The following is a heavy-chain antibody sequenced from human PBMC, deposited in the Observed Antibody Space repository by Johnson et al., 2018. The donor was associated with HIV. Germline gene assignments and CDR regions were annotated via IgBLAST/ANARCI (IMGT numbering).Heavy chain of an antibody. Sequence: QEKLVESGGGVVQPGRSLRLSCAAYGFTFSSYALHWVRQAPGKGLAWVAAIESDGSNKYYADSVKARFTIFRVNAKNSLSLLMYSLRAEDTALYYCAKGNYYDSSGYYGSTHAFDIWGQGTMVTVPS. CDR3: AKGNYYDSSGYYGSTHAFDI. CDR2: IESDGSNK. V-gene: IGHV3-30-3*01. D-gene: IGHD3-22*01. CDR1: GFTFSSYA. J-gene: IGHJ3*02.